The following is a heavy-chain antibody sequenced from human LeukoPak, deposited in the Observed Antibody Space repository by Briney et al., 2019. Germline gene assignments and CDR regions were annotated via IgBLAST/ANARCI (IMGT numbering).Heavy chain of an antibody. CDR1: GFTFNSYT. V-gene: IGHV3-30*07. J-gene: IGHJ5*02. CDR2: ISVDTINS. Sequence: GGSLRLACPAAGFTFNSYTFHSVRQAPGSGLGWVAVISVDTINSYYTDSVKGRFTVSRDNSPTTLYMQMDSLRVEDTAVYYCARDSHVSGSTVNWAVNSFDPWGQGTLVTVSS. D-gene: IGHD7-27*01. CDR3: ARDSHVSGSTVNWAVNSFDP.